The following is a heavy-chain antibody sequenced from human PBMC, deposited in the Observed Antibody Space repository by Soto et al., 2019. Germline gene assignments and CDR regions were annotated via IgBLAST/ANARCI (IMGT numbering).Heavy chain of an antibody. V-gene: IGHV3-33*01. J-gene: IGHJ4*02. CDR1: GFTFSSYG. CDR3: ATIQLWFEDVDY. Sequence: GGSLRLSCAASGFTFSSYGMHWVRQAPGKGLEWVAVIWYDGSNKYYADSVKGRFIISRDNSKNTLYLQMNSLRAEDTAVYYCATIQLWFEDVDYWGQGTLVTVSS. CDR2: IWYDGSNK. D-gene: IGHD5-18*01.